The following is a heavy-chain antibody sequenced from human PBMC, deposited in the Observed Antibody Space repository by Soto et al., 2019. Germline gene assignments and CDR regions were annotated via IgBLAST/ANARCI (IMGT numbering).Heavy chain of an antibody. CDR1: GGTFSSYA. V-gene: IGHV1-69*13. D-gene: IGHD2-15*01. Sequence: SVKVSCKASGGTFSSYAISWVRQAPGQGLEWMGGIIPIFGTANYAQKFQGRVTITAGESTSTAYMELSSLRSEDTAVYYCARNKVVVAATDAFDIWGKGTMVTVSS. CDR2: IIPIFGTA. J-gene: IGHJ3*02. CDR3: ARNKVVVAATDAFDI.